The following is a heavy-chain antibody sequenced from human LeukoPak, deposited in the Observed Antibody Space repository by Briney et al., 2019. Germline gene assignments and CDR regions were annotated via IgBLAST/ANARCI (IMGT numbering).Heavy chain of an antibody. CDR3: ARGHGTNSNYFDY. D-gene: IGHD4/OR15-4a*01. CDR2: IYTGENT. CDR1: GYSISSGYY. Sequence: SETLSLTCAVSGYSISSGYYWSWIRQPAGKGLEWIGRIYTGENTNYNPSLKSRVTVSVDTSKNQFSLKLSSVTAADTAVYYCARGHGTNSNYFDYWGQGTLVTVSS. J-gene: IGHJ4*02. V-gene: IGHV4-4*07.